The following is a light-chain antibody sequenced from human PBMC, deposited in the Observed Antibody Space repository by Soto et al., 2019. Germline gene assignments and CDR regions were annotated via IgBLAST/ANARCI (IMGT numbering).Light chain of an antibody. CDR3: SSYTSDFTII. V-gene: IGLV2-14*03. Sequence: QSALTQPASVSGSPGQSITISCTGTISDVGGYQYVSWFQQHPGKAPKLMIYDVSDRPSGVSSRFSGSKSGNTASLTISGLQSEVEADYYCSSYTSDFTIIFGGGTKLTVL. CDR1: ISDVGGYQY. J-gene: IGLJ2*01. CDR2: DVS.